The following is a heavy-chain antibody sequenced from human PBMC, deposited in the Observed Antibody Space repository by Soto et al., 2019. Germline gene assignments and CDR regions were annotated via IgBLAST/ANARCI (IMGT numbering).Heavy chain of an antibody. Sequence: ASVKVSCKASGYTFTSYGISWVRQAPGQGLEWMGWISADNGNTNYAQKLQGRVTMTTDTSTSTAYIELRSLRSDDTAVYYCARDPRRYDFWSGYADNDAFDIWGQGTMVTVSS. D-gene: IGHD3-3*01. CDR3: ARDPRRYDFWSGYADNDAFDI. CDR1: GYTFTSYG. V-gene: IGHV1-18*04. J-gene: IGHJ3*02. CDR2: ISADNGNT.